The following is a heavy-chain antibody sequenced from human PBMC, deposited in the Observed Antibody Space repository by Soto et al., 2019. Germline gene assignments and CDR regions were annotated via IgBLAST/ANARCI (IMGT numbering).Heavy chain of an antibody. Sequence: SVKVSCKASGGTFSSYAISWVRQAPGQGLEWMGGIIPIFGTANYAQKFQGRVTITADESTSTAYMELSSLRSEDTAVYYCASEGVVRGPTDYHSYGMDVWGQGTTVTVSS. CDR3: ASEGVVRGPTDYHSYGMDV. J-gene: IGHJ6*02. V-gene: IGHV1-69*13. CDR2: IIPIFGTA. D-gene: IGHD3-10*01. CDR1: GGTFSSYA.